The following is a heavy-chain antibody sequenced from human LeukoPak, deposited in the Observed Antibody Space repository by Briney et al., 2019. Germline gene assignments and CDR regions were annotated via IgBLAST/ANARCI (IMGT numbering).Heavy chain of an antibody. CDR2: IKQDGSEK. D-gene: IGHD2-8*01. V-gene: IGHV3-7*01. CDR3: ARDIRYCTNGVCYSRGPYYYYMDV. J-gene: IGHJ6*03. CDR1: GFTFSSYW. Sequence: GGSLRLSCAASGFTFSSYWMSWARQAPGKGLEWVANIKQDGSEKYYVDSVKGRFTISRDNAKNSLYLQMNSLRAEDTAVYYCARDIRYCTNGVCYSRGPYYYYMDVWGKGTTVTVSS.